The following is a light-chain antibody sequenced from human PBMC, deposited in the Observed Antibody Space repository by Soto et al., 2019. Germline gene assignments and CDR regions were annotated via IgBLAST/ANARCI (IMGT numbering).Light chain of an antibody. V-gene: IGKV3-20*01. CDR3: QQYGRSPMFT. CDR2: GAS. J-gene: IGKJ2*01. CDR1: QSVSSDY. Sequence: EIVLTQSPGTLSLSPGDRATLSCRASQSVSSDYLAWYQQKPGQAPRLLIYGASRGAAGIPDRFSGSGSGTDFTLTISILEPEDLAVYFCQQYGRSPMFTFGQGTKLEVK.